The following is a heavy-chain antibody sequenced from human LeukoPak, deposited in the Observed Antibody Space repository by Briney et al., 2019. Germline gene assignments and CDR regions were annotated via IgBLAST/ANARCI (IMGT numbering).Heavy chain of an antibody. CDR1: GFTFSNYW. J-gene: IGHJ4*02. CDR2: IKQDGSER. Sequence: PGGSLRLSRAASGFTFSNYWMTWVRQAPGKGLEWVANIKQDGSERYYVDSVRGRFTISRDNAKNSVYLQVNSLRVEDTAMYYCVRDTGGSGSYPDYWGQGVLVTVSS. CDR3: VRDTGGSGSYPDY. D-gene: IGHD1-26*01. V-gene: IGHV3-7*01.